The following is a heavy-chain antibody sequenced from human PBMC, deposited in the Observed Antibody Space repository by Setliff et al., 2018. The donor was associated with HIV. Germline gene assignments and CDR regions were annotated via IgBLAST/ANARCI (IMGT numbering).Heavy chain of an antibody. V-gene: IGHV3-7*03. J-gene: IGHJ4*02. CDR3: ARGGYGSGTYHFGY. CDR2: IKEDGSEK. D-gene: IGHD3-10*01. Sequence: PGESLKISCAASGFTFSTHWMTWVRQAPGKGLEWVANIKEDGSEKFYADSVKCRFTISRDNAKNSLYLQMNSLRAEDTALYYCARGGYGSGTYHFGYWGQGTLVTVSS. CDR1: GFTFSTHW.